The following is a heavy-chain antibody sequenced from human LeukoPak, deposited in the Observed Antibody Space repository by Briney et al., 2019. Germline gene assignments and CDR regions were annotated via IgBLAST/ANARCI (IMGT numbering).Heavy chain of an antibody. J-gene: IGHJ5*02. V-gene: IGHV4-30-4*01. CDR2: MYYSGST. CDR1: GGSISSGDYY. Sequence: ESSETLSLTCTVSGGSISSGDYYWSWIRQPPGKGLEWIAYMYYSGSTYYNPSLKSRVTMSADTSKNQLSLKLSSVTAGDTAVYYCARPYYYDSRIDPWGQGILVTVSS. D-gene: IGHD3-22*01. CDR3: ARPYYYDSRIDP.